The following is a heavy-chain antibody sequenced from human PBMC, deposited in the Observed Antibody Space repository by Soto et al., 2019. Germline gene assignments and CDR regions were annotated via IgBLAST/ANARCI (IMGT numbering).Heavy chain of an antibody. V-gene: IGHV3-21*01. CDR2: ISSSSSYI. CDR1: GFTFSSYS. D-gene: IGHD6-13*01. Sequence: EVQLVESGGGLVKPGGSLRLSCAASGFTFSSYSMNWVRQAPGKGLEWVSSISSSSSYIYYADSVKGRFTISRDNAKNSLYLQMNSLRAEDTAVYYCARAGIAAAGVGYWGQGTLVTVSS. CDR3: ARAGIAAAGVGY. J-gene: IGHJ4*02.